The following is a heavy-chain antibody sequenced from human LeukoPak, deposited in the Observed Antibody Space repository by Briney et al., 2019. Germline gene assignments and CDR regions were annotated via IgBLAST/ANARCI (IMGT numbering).Heavy chain of an antibody. CDR2: IYYSGST. CDR1: GGSMSSYY. CDR3: ARARTAAAGHDAFDM. V-gene: IGHV4-59*01. J-gene: IGHJ3*02. D-gene: IGHD6-13*01. Sequence: KPSETLSLTCSVSGGSMSSYYWSWIRQPPGKELEWIGYIYYSGSTNYNPSLKSRVTISVDTSKNQFSLNLSSVTAADTAVYYCARARTAAAGHDAFDMWGQGTMVTVSS.